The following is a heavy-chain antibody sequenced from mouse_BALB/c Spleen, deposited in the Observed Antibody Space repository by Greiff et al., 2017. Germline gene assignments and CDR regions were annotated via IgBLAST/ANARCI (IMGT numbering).Heavy chain of an antibody. D-gene: IGHD2-2*01. CDR1: GFTFSSYA. V-gene: IGHV5-9-4*01. CDR2: ISSGGSYT. Sequence: DVHLVESGGGLVKPGGSLKLSCAASGFTFSSYAMSWVRQSPEKRLEWVAEISSGGSYTYYPDTVTGRFTISRDNAKNTLYLEMSSLRSEDTAMYYCAREGGYDYWYFDVWGAGTTVTVSS. CDR3: AREGGYDYWYFDV. J-gene: IGHJ1*01.